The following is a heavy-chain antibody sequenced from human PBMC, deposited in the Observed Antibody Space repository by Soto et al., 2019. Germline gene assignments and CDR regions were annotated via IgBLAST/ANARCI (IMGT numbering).Heavy chain of an antibody. J-gene: IGHJ6*02. CDR2: ISSSSSYI. CDR1: GFTFSSYS. Sequence: GGSLRFSCAASGFTFSSYSMNWVRQAPGKGLEWVSSISSSSSYIYYADSVKGRFTISRDNAKNSLYLQMNSLRAEDTAVYYCAGYCSSTSCYRYYYYGMDVWGQGTTVTVSS. V-gene: IGHV3-21*01. CDR3: AGYCSSTSCYRYYYYGMDV. D-gene: IGHD2-2*01.